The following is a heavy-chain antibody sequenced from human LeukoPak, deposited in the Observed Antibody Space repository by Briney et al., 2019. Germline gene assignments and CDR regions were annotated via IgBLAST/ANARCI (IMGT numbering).Heavy chain of an antibody. Sequence: GGSLRLSCAASGFTFDDYAMHWVRQAPGKGLEWVSGISWNSGSIGYADSVKGRFTISRDNAKNSLYLQMKSLRAEDTAVYYCARDRAVIAARPDKFYYYMDVWGKGTTVTVSS. CDR2: ISWNSGSI. J-gene: IGHJ6*03. CDR1: GFTFDDYA. CDR3: ARDRAVIAARPDKFYYYMDV. D-gene: IGHD6-6*01. V-gene: IGHV3-9*01.